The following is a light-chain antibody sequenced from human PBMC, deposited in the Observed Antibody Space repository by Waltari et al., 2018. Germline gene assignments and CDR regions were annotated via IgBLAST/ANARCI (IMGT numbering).Light chain of an antibody. J-gene: IGLJ2*01. CDR2: LDD. CDR1: SSNIGTTY. V-gene: IGLV1-47*01. CDR3: AGWDDSLTGVV. Sequence: QSVLTQPPSLSGTPGQRVTISCSGSSSNIGTTYVFWYQQFPGSAPKLLIYLDDHRPSGVPERFSSSKSGSSASLTISGLRPEDEADYHCAGWDDSLTGVVFGGGTKLTV.